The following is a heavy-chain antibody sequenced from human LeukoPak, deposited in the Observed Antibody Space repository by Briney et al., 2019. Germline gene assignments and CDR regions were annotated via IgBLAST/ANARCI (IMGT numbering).Heavy chain of an antibody. CDR1: GYTFTGYY. V-gene: IGHV1-2*02. D-gene: IGHD5-18*01. CDR2: INPKSGGT. J-gene: IGHJ4*02. CDR3: ARVDGIQPYQH. Sequence: ASVKVSCKASGYTFTGYYLHWVRQAPGQGLEWMGWINPKSGGTNYAQKFQGRVTMTRDTSISTAYMELSRLKSDDSTVYYCARVDGIQPYQHWGQGTLVTVSS.